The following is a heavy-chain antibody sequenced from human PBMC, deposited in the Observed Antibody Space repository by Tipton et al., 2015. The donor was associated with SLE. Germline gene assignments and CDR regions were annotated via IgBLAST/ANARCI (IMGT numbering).Heavy chain of an antibody. J-gene: IGHJ4*02. Sequence: TLSLTCTVSGGSISSSSYYWGWIRQPPGKGLEWIGSIYYSGSTYYNPSLKSRVTISVDTSKNQFSLKLSSVTAADTAVYYCATRDLFYYGSGSFDYWGQGTLVTVSS. D-gene: IGHD3-10*01. CDR3: ATRDLFYYGSGSFDY. CDR2: IYYSGST. V-gene: IGHV4-39*07. CDR1: GGSISSSSYY.